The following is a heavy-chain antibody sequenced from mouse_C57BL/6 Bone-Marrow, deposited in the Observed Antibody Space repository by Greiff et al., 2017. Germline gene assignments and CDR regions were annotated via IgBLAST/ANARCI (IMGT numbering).Heavy chain of an antibody. CDR1: GYTFTSYW. CDR2: IYPSDSET. CDR3: AREMVTTPFAY. V-gene: IGHV1-61*01. Sequence: QVHVKQPGAELVRPGSSVKLSCKASGYTFTSYWMDWVKQRPGQGLEWIGNIYPSDSETHYNQKFKDKATLTVDKSSSTAYMQLSSLTSEDSAVYYCAREMVTTPFAYWGQGTLVTVSA. J-gene: IGHJ3*01. D-gene: IGHD2-2*01.